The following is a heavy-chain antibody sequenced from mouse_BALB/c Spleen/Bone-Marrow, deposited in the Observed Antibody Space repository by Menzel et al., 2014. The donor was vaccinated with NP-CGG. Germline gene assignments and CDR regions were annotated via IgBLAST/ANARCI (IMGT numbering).Heavy chain of an antibody. Sequence: EVKLLESGGGLVQPGGSMKLSCVASGFSFSRYWMSWVRQSPEKGLEWVAEIRLKSDNYTTHYAEPVKGKFTISRDDSKSRLYLQMNSLRAEDTGVYYCVTTPDYWGQGTTLTVSS. CDR1: GFSFSRYW. D-gene: IGHD2-3*01. CDR3: VTTPDY. J-gene: IGHJ2*01. V-gene: IGHV6-6*02. CDR2: IRLKSDNYTT.